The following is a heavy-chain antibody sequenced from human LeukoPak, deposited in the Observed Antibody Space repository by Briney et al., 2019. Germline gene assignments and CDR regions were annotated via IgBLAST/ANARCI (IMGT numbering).Heavy chain of an antibody. V-gene: IGHV1-69*04. CDR3: ARDRKATVLDYYYGMDV. D-gene: IGHD5-18*01. J-gene: IGHJ6*02. CDR2: IIPILGIA. Sequence: GASVKVSCKASGGTFSSYAISWVRQAPGQGLEWMGRIIPILGIANYAQKFQGRVTITADKSTSTAYMELSSLRSEDTAVYYCARDRKATVLDYYYGMDVWGQGTTVTVSS. CDR1: GGTFSSYA.